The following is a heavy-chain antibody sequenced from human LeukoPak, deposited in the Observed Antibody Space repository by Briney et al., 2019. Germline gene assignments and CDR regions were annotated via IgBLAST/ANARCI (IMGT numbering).Heavy chain of an antibody. CDR2: INHSGST. J-gene: IGHJ6*02. CDR1: GGSFSGYY. D-gene: IGHD6-19*01. V-gene: IGHV4-34*01. Sequence: TSETLSLTCAVYGGSFSGYYWSWIRQPPGKGLEWIGEINHSGSTNYNPSLKSRVTISVDTSKNQFSLKLSSVTAADTAVYYCASGDSSGWSGYYYGMDVWGQGTTVTVSS. CDR3: ASGDSSGWSGYYYGMDV.